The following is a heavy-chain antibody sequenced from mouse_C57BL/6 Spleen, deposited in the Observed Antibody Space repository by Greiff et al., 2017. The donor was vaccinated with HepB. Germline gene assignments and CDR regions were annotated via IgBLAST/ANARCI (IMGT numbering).Heavy chain of an antibody. Sequence: EVQVVESGGGLVKPGGSLKLSCAASGFTFSDYGMPWVRQAPEKGLEWVAYISSCSSTIYYADTVKGRFTISRDNAKYILFLQMTSLRSEDTAMFYCARPLDSSGYLYAYWGHGTLVTVSA. D-gene: IGHD3-2*02. CDR1: GFTFSDYG. J-gene: IGHJ3*01. V-gene: IGHV5-17*01. CDR3: ARPLDSSGYLYAY. CDR2: ISSCSSTI.